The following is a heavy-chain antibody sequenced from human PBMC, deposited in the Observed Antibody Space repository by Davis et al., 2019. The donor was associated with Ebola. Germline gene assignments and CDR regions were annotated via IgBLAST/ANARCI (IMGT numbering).Heavy chain of an antibody. CDR3: AKDRVDTAMVRGRGGMDV. CDR1: GFTFSSYW. J-gene: IGHJ6*02. CDR2: IKQDGSEK. V-gene: IGHV3-7*03. D-gene: IGHD5-18*01. Sequence: GESLKISCAASGFTFSSYWMSWVRQAPGKGLEWVANIKQDGSEKYYVDSVKSRFTISRDNAKNSLYLQMNSLRAEDTAVYYCAKDRVDTAMVRGRGGMDVWGQGTTVTVSS.